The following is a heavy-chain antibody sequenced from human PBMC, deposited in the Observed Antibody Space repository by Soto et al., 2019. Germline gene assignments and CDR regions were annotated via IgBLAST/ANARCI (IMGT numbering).Heavy chain of an antibody. CDR2: VVHVYGAV. Sequence: HAQLVQSGAELRKPGSSVKVSCKASGGIFSNFAFSWVRQAPGQGLEWVGTVVHVYGAVHYAHQFQGRVTITADESTTTTYMEMSGLRSEDTAVYYCAKDGGGYPWGQGTLVTVSS. J-gene: IGHJ5*02. D-gene: IGHD2-15*01. CDR3: AKDGGGYP. V-gene: IGHV1-69*18. CDR1: GGIFSNFA.